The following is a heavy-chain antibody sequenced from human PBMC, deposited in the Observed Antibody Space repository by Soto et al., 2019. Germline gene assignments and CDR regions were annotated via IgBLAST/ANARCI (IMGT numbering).Heavy chain of an antibody. V-gene: IGHV4-59*01. Sequence: SGTLSLTCSFSVCSITTSHWSWIRQPPGKGLEWIGGYSGFTNYNPSLESRATISVDHSKNQFFLTLRSVTAADTAVYYCARDYGDYSFFFDYWGQGALVTVS. CDR1: VCSITTSH. J-gene: IGHJ4*02. D-gene: IGHD4-17*01. CDR3: ARDYGDYSFFFDY. CDR2: YSGFT.